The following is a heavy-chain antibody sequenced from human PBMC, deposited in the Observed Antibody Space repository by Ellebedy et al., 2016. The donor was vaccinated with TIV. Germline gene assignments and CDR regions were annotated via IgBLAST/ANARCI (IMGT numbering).Heavy chain of an antibody. J-gene: IGHJ4*02. D-gene: IGHD6-13*01. V-gene: IGHV3-30-3*01. Sequence: GESLKISCAASGFTFNSYAIHWVRQAPGKGLEWVAVVSYDGSNKYYAASVKGRFTISRDNSKNTLYLQMTSLRAEDTDVYYCARDLKKRAAAGTELDYWGQGTLVTVSS. CDR1: GFTFNSYA. CDR3: ARDLKKRAAAGTELDY. CDR2: VSYDGSNK.